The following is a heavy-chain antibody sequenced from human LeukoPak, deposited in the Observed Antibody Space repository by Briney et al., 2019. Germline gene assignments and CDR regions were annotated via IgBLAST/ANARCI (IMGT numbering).Heavy chain of an antibody. CDR1: GFIFSNYT. CDR3: ARVSLHYGTSGYYVLDAFDI. V-gene: IGHV3-21*01. CDR2: MRSSSSNT. D-gene: IGHD3-22*01. J-gene: IGHJ3*02. Sequence: KPGGSLRLSCAASGFIFSNYTMNWVRQAPGKGLEWVSCMRSSSSNTYYADSVRGRFTISRDNAKNSLHLQMNSLRAEDTAVYYCARVSLHYGTSGYYVLDAFDIWGQGTMITVSS.